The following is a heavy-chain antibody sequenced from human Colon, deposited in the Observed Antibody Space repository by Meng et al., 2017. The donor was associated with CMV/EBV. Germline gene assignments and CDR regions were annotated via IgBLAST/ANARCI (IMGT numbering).Heavy chain of an antibody. V-gene: IGHV1-58*01. CDR2: IVVGSGKT. D-gene: IGHD3-3*01. J-gene: IGHJ6*02. CDR3: EADSVTRFLGGGLDV. Sequence: SVKVSCKTSEATFTNSAVQWVRQARGQGLEWMGWIVVGSGKTNYAEKFQERLTITRDMSTGTAYMELSSLRFEDTAVYYCEADSVTRFLGGGLDVWGQGTTVTVSS. CDR1: EATFTNSA.